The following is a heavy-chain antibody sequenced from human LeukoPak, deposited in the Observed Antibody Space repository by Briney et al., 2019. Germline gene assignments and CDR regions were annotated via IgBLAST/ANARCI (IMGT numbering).Heavy chain of an antibody. CDR3: AKAWGNIAAAGNYYVDY. J-gene: IGHJ4*02. D-gene: IGHD6-13*01. CDR2: ISGSGAGT. V-gene: IGHV3-23*01. Sequence: GGSLRLSCAASGFTFSNYAMSWVRQAPGKGLEWVSAISGSGAGTYYADSVKGRFTISRDNSKHTLYLQMNRLRAEDTALYYCAKAWGNIAAAGNYYVDYWGQGTLVTVSS. CDR1: GFTFSNYA.